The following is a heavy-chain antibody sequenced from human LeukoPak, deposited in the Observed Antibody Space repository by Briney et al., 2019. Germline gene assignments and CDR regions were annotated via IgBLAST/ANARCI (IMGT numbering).Heavy chain of an antibody. V-gene: IGHV3-23*01. CDR1: GFTFSSYG. J-gene: IGHJ4*02. CDR3: AKELRYFDWFDY. D-gene: IGHD3-9*01. Sequence: GGTLRLSCTASGFTFSSYGMSWVRQAPGKGLEWVSGISGSGGTTYYADSVKGRFTISRDNSKNTLYLQMNSLRAEDTAVYYCAKELRYFDWFDYWGQGTLVTVSS. CDR2: ISGSGGTT.